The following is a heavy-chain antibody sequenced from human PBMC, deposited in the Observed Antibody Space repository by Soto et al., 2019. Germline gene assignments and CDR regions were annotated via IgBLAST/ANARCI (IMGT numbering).Heavy chain of an antibody. V-gene: IGHV4-4*07. Sequence: QVQLQESGPGLVKPSETLSLTCTVSGGSISSYYWSWIRQPAGKGLEWIGRIYTSGSTNYNPSLKSRVTMSVDTSKNQFSLKLSSVTAADTAVYYCARDYYDSSGYYYFDAFDIWGQGTMVTVSS. CDR2: IYTSGST. CDR1: GGSISSYY. CDR3: ARDYYDSSGYYYFDAFDI. J-gene: IGHJ3*02. D-gene: IGHD3-22*01.